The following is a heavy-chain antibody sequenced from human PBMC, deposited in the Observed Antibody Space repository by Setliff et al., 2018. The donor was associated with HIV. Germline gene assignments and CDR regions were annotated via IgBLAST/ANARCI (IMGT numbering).Heavy chain of an antibody. D-gene: IGHD6-6*01. CDR3: ARDEPKNTEAAPGY. CDR1: GYTLTELS. Sequence: ASVKVSCKVSGYTLTELSMHWVRQAPGKGLEWMGGFDPEDDKTIYAQKFQGRVTMTEDTSIDTTYMELSSLRSEDTAVYYCARDEPKNTEAAPGYWGQGTLVTVSS. CDR2: FDPEDDKT. V-gene: IGHV1-24*01. J-gene: IGHJ4*02.